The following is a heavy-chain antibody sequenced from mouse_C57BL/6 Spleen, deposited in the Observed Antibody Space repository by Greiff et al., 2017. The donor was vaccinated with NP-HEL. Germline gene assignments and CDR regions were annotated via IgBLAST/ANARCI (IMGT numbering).Heavy chain of an antibody. CDR3: TITTVVATGYFDV. V-gene: IGHV14-4*01. CDR1: GFNIKDDY. J-gene: IGHJ1*03. CDR2: IDPENGDT. Sequence: LVESGAELVRPGASVKLSCTASGFNIKDDYMHWVKQRPEQGLEWIGWIDPENGDTEYASKFQGKATITADTSSNTAYLQLSSLTSEDTAVYYCTITTVVATGYFDVWGTGTTVTVSS. D-gene: IGHD1-1*01.